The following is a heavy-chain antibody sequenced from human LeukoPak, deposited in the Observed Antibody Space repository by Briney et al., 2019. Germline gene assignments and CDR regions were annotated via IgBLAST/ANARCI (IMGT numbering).Heavy chain of an antibody. J-gene: IGHJ4*02. CDR3: AKDCRSSPFDY. Sequence: GGSLRLSCAASGLRFRNYGMHWVRQAPGKGLEWVSVIYSGGSTYYADSVKGRFTISGDNSKNTLYLQMNSLRAEDTAVYYCAKDCRSSPFDYWGQGTLVTVSS. D-gene: IGHD2-15*01. CDR1: GLRFRNYG. CDR2: IYSGGST. V-gene: IGHV3-NL1*01.